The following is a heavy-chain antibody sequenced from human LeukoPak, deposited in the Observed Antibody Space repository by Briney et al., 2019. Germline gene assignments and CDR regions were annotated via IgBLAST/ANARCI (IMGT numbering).Heavy chain of an antibody. CDR1: GFTFSSQT. D-gene: IGHD5-12*01. CDR2: ISSSSSHI. CDR3: ARVEASGYDYGAFDY. V-gene: IGHV3-21*01. J-gene: IGHJ4*02. Sequence: GGSLRLSCAASGFTFSSQTMNWVRQAPGKGLEWVSSISSSSSHIYYADSVKGRFTISRDNAKNSLYLQMNSLRAEDTAVYYCARVEASGYDYGAFDYWGQGTLVTVSS.